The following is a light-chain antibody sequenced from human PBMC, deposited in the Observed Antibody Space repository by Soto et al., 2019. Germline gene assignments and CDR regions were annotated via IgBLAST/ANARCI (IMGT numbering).Light chain of an antibody. CDR2: EVN. Sequence: QSALTQPASVSGSPGQSTPISCTGASSDVGSYNLVSWYQQHPGKAPKLVIYEVNKRPSGVSNRFSGSKSGNTASLTISGLQAEDEADYYCCSYAGSNNTFYVFGTGTKVTVL. CDR3: CSYAGSNNTFYV. CDR1: SSDVGSYNL. V-gene: IGLV2-23*02. J-gene: IGLJ1*01.